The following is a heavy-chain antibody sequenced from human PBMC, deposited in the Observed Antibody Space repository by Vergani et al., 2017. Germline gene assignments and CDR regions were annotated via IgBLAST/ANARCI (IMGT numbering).Heavy chain of an antibody. V-gene: IGHV3-15*07. Sequence: EVQLVESGGGIVKPGGSLRLSCVASGFSFRNAWMNWVRRTPGKGLEWVVRIISTFDRGTTDYAAAVKGRFTISRDDSKNTLFLQMNGLKTEDIGVYYCTTDXRYCGDGSCYWLRDHHYYGMDVWGQGTTVTVSS. CDR2: IISTFDRGTT. D-gene: IGHD2-21*01. CDR1: GFSFRNAW. J-gene: IGHJ6*02. CDR3: TTDXRYCGDGSCYWLRDHHYYGMDV.